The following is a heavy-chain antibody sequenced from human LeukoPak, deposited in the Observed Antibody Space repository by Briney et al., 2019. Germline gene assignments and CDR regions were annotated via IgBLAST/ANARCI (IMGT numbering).Heavy chain of an antibody. D-gene: IGHD2-2*01. CDR2: ISGSGGST. CDR1: GFTFSSYA. Sequence: PGGFLRLSCAASGFTFSSYAMSWVRQAPGKGLEWVSAISGSGGSTYYADSVKGRFTISRDNSKNTLYLQMNSLRAEDTAVYYCAKTDIVVVPAAMRGYYFDYWGQGTLVTVSS. CDR3: AKTDIVVVPAAMRGYYFDY. V-gene: IGHV3-23*01. J-gene: IGHJ4*02.